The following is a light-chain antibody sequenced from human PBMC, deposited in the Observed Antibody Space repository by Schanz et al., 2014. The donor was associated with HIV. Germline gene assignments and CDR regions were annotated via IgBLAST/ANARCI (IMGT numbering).Light chain of an antibody. CDR2: ATS. J-gene: IGKJ1*01. CDR1: QSVSSSY. V-gene: IGKV3-20*01. Sequence: EIVMTQSPATLSVSPGERATLSCRASQSVSSSYLAWYQQKRDQPPRLVIYATSTRAAGIPDRFSGSGSGTDFTLTISRLEPEDFAVYYCQQYGSSPLTFGQGTKVEIK. CDR3: QQYGSSPLT.